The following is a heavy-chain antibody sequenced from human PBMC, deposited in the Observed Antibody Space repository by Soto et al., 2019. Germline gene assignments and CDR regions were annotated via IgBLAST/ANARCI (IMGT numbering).Heavy chain of an antibody. J-gene: IGHJ4*02. D-gene: IGHD3-10*01. CDR1: GYTLTELS. CDR3: PTDLEDSGPVAY. CDR2: FDPEDGET. V-gene: IGHV1-24*01. Sequence: QVQLVQSGAEVKKPGASVKVSCKVSGYTLTELSMHWVRQAPGKGLEWMGGFDPEDGETIYAQKFQGRVTMTEDTAKDTPNMELSSLGAEDTAGDSWPTDLEDSGPVAYGGRGTLVTVAA.